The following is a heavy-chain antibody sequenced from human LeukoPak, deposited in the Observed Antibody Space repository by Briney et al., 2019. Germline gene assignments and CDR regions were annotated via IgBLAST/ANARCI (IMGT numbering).Heavy chain of an antibody. CDR1: GGSISNYY. CDR2: IYYSGST. J-gene: IGHJ5*02. D-gene: IGHD2-2*01. Sequence: SETLSLTCTVSGGSISNYYWSWIRQPPGKGLEWIGYIYYSGSTNYNPSLKSRVTISVDTSKNQFSLKLDSVTAADTAVYYCARDTTSPSWFDPWGQGTLVTVSS. CDR3: ARDTTSPSWFDP. V-gene: IGHV4-59*01.